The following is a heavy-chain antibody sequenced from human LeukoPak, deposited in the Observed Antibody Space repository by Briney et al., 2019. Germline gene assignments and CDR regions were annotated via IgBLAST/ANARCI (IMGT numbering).Heavy chain of an antibody. CDR1: GYTFTSYD. CDR3: ARGKTIRVADPFDY. Sequence: ASVKVSCKASGYTFTSYDINWVRQATGQGLEWMGWISTYSGTPNYAQKLQGRVTMTTDTSTNTAYMDLRSLRSDDTAVYYCARGKTIRVADPFDYWGQGTLVTVSS. CDR2: ISTYSGTP. J-gene: IGHJ4*02. D-gene: IGHD6-19*01. V-gene: IGHV1-18*01.